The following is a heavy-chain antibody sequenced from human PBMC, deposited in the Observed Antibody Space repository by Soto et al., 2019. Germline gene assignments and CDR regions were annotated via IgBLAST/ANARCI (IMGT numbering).Heavy chain of an antibody. V-gene: IGHV4-59*01. D-gene: IGHD3-22*01. Sequence: PSETLSLTCSVSGGSISSGYWTWIRQPPGKGLEWIGNIYYGGSINYNPSLKSRVIISVDTAKNQFSLRLSSVTAADTAVYYCTGAYYDINGYSLDPWGQGTSVTSPQ. CDR3: TGAYYDINGYSLDP. CDR2: IYYGGSI. J-gene: IGHJ5*02. CDR1: GGSISSGY.